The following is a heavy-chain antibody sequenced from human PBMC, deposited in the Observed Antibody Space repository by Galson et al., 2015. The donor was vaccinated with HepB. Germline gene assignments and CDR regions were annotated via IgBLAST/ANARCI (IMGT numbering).Heavy chain of an antibody. CDR2: IWYDGSNK. Sequence: SLRLSCAASGFTFSSYGMHWVRQAPGKGPEWVAVIWYDGSNKYYADSVKGRFTISRDNSKNTLYLQMNSLRAEDTAVYYCARERDMYYYGSGNYYYAMDVWGQGTTVTVSS. V-gene: IGHV3-33*08. J-gene: IGHJ6*02. D-gene: IGHD3-10*01. CDR3: ARERDMYYYGSGNYYYAMDV. CDR1: GFTFSSYG.